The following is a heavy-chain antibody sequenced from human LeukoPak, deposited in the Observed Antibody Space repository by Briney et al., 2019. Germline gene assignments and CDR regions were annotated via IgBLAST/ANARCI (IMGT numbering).Heavy chain of an antibody. CDR3: ARDESYYYGSGSYYSFDY. D-gene: IGHD3-10*01. V-gene: IGHV1-18*04. J-gene: IGHJ4*02. Sequence: ASVKVSCKASGYTFTSYAISWVRQAPGQGLEWMGWTIAYNGNTNYAQKLQGRVTMTTDTSTSTAYMELRSLRSDDTAVYYCARDESYYYGSGSYYSFDYWGQGTLVTVSS. CDR2: TIAYNGNT. CDR1: GYTFTSYA.